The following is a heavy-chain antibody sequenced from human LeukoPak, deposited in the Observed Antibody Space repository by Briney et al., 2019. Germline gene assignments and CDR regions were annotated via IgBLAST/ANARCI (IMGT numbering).Heavy chain of an antibody. CDR1: DDSFSSHY. D-gene: IGHD4-17*01. CDR2: ISYIGST. Sequence: SETLSLTCAVSDDSFSSHYWTWIRQPPGKGLEWIGYISYIGSTNYNPSLKSRVTISIDASRNQFSLKLSSVTAADTAVYYCARDLVTVTKGFDIWGQGTMVSVSS. V-gene: IGHV4-59*11. CDR3: ARDLVTVTKGFDI. J-gene: IGHJ3*02.